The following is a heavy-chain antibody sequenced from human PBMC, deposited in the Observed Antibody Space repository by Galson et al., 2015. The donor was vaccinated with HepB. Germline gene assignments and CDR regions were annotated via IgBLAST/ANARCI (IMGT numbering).Heavy chain of an antibody. CDR3: ASCGGDCYYTAFNI. V-gene: IGHV3-30*03. Sequence: SLRLSCAASGFTFSSYGMHWVRQAPGKGLEWVAVISYDGSNKYYADSVKGRFTISRDNSKNTLYLQMNSLRAEDTAVYYCASCGGDCYYTAFNIWGQGTMVTVSS. J-gene: IGHJ3*02. D-gene: IGHD2-21*01. CDR1: GFTFSSYG. CDR2: ISYDGSNK.